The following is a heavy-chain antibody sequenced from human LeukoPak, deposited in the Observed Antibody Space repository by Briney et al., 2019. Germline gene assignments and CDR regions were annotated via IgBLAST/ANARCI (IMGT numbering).Heavy chain of an antibody. CDR3: AKAGTTGIHHWFDP. D-gene: IGHD1-1*01. CDR2: IYHSGGP. J-gene: IGHJ5*02. CDR1: GYSISNDYY. V-gene: IGHV4-38-2*01. Sequence: PSETLSLTCVVSGYSISNDYYWGWIRQPPGKGLEWIGNIYHSGGPYYNPSLESRVTILVDTSKNQFSLKLSSVTAADTAVHYCAKAGTTGIHHWFDPWGQGNLVTVSS.